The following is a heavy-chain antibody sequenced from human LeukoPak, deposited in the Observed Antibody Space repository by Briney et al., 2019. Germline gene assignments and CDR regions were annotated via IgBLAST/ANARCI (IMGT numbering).Heavy chain of an antibody. CDR3: ARISGVAGTTEYFQH. J-gene: IGHJ1*01. CDR2: INPSGGST. V-gene: IGHV1-46*01. D-gene: IGHD6-19*01. CDR1: GYTFTSYY. Sequence: ASVKVSCKASGYTFTSYYMHWVRQAPGLGLEWMGIINPSGGSTSYAQKFQGRVTMTRDTSTSTVYMELSSLRSEDTAVYYCARISGVAGTTEYFQHWGQGTLVTVSS.